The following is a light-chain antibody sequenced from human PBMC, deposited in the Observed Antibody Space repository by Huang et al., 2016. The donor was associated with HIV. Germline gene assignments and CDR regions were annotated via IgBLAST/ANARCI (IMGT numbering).Light chain of an antibody. CDR2: GWS. CDR3: QQYSTSPWT. Sequence: EIVLTQSPDTLSLSPGERGALSCRASHNVTNDYLAWYQHKSGQAPRLLIYGWSGRATATPARFSGSGSGTDFSLTIDTVKPEDFASYYCQQYSTSPWTFGPGTKLEIK. V-gene: IGKV3-20*01. CDR1: HNVTNDY. J-gene: IGKJ1*01.